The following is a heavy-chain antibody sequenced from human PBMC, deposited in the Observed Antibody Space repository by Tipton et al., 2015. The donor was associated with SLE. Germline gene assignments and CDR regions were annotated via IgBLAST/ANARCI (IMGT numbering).Heavy chain of an antibody. CDR3: AKARYSSGWLVDY. Sequence: SLRLSCAASGFTFSSYGMHWVRQAPGKGLEWVSYISSSSSIIYYADSVKGRFTISRDNAKNSLYLQINSLRAEDTAVYYCAKARYSSGWLVDYWGQGTLVTVSS. D-gene: IGHD6-19*01. CDR1: GFTFSSYG. V-gene: IGHV3-48*01. J-gene: IGHJ4*02. CDR2: ISSSSSII.